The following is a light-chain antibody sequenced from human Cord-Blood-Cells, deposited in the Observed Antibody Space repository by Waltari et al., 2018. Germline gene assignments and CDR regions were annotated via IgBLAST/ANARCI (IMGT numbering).Light chain of an antibody. J-gene: IGKJ1*01. Sequence: DIQMTQSPSSLSASVGDRVTITCRASQCISNYLAWYQQKPGKVPKLLIYAASTLQSGVPSRFSGSGSGTEFTLTISSLQPEDVATYYCQKYNSAPRTFGQGTKVEIK. CDR1: QCISNY. V-gene: IGKV1-27*01. CDR3: QKYNSAPRT. CDR2: AAS.